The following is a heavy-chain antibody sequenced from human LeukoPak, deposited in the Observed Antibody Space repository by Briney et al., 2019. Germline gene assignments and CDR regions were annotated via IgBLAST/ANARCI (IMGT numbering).Heavy chain of an antibody. V-gene: IGHV4-34*01. CDR3: AREESHQVHDY. Sequence: PSETLSLTCAVYGGSFSGYYWSWIRQPPGKGLEWIGEINHSGSTNYNPSLMSRVTISVDTSRNQFSLKLSSVTAADTAVYYCAREESHQVHDYWGQGTLVTVSS. J-gene: IGHJ4*02. CDR1: GGSFSGYY. CDR2: INHSGST. D-gene: IGHD1-1*01.